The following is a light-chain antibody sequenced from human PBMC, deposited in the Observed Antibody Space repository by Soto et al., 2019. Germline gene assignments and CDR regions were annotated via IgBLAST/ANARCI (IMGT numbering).Light chain of an antibody. CDR1: QGFSTW. Sequence: DIQMTQSPSSVSASVGDRVTITCRASQGFSTWLAWYRRKPGRAPELLIYSASSLHSGVPSRFSGSGSGTDITLTISSLQPEDFATYYWQQANSFPRTFGGGTEVEIK. V-gene: IGKV1-12*01. CDR3: QQANSFPRT. J-gene: IGKJ4*01. CDR2: SAS.